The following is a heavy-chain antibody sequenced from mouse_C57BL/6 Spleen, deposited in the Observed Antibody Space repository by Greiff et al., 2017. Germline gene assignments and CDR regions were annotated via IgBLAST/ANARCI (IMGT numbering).Heavy chain of an antibody. V-gene: IGHV1-59*01. CDR2: IDPSDSYT. CDR1: GYTFTSYW. Sequence: VQLQQSGAELVRPGTSVKLSCKASGYTFTSYWMHWVKQRPGQGLEWIGVIDPSDSYTNYNQKFKGKATLTVDTSSSTAYMQLSSLTSEDSAVYYCARWYYDYDYYAMDYWGQGTSVTVSS. CDR3: ARWYYDYDYYAMDY. D-gene: IGHD2-4*01. J-gene: IGHJ4*01.